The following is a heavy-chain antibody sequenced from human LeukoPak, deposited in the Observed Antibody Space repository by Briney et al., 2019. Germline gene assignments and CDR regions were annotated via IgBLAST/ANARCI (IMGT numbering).Heavy chain of an antibody. V-gene: IGHV3-49*04. J-gene: IGHJ4*02. CDR3: TRAPDYDFSLDS. CDR1: GFTFGDSG. Sequence: GGSLRLSCTGSGFTFGDSGINWVRQAPGKGLGWVGFMRSKSYGGPPQYAASMRGRFTISRDDSKSIAYLQMNSLEIEDTALYYCTRAPDYDFSLDSWGQGTLVTVSS. D-gene: IGHD3-3*01. CDR2: MRSKSYGGPP.